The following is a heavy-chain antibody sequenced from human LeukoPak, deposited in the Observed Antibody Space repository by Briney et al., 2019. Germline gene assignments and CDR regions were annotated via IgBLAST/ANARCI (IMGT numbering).Heavy chain of an antibody. J-gene: IGHJ4*02. CDR3: ARQYYDFWSGFYTADYYFDY. CDR1: GFTVSSNY. Sequence: GGSLRLSCAASGFTVSSNYMSWVRQAPGKGLEWVSVIYSGGSTYYADSVKGRFTISRDNAQTSLYLEMNSLRGKDSAVYYCARQYYDFWSGFYTADYYFDYWGRGTLVTVSS. D-gene: IGHD3-3*01. CDR2: IYSGGST. V-gene: IGHV3-66*04.